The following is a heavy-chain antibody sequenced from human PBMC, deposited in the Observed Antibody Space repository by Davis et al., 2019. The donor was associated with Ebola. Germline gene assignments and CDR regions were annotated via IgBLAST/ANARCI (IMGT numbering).Heavy chain of an antibody. CDR1: GYTFTSYG. CDR2: ISANNGNT. J-gene: IGHJ5*02. Sequence: AASVKVSCKASGYTFTSYGISWVRQAPGQGLEWMGWISANNGNTNYSQKFQGRVTMTTDTSTSTAYMDLRSLRSDDTAVYYCARDPPPLIIRVRGRLDPWGQGTLVTVSS. D-gene: IGHD3-10*01. V-gene: IGHV1-18*04. CDR3: ARDPPPLIIRVRGRLDP.